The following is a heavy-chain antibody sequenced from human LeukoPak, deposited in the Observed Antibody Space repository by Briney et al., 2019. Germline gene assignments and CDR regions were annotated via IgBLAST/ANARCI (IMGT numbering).Heavy chain of an antibody. CDR1: GDTVSSNSVA. D-gene: IGHD3-3*01. J-gene: IGHJ5*02. CDR2: TYYMSKWYN. CDR3: ARVLHERITIFGVVISWFDP. Sequence: SQTLSLTCAISGDTVSSNSVAWNWIRQSPSRGLEWLGRTYYMSKWYNDYAVSVRSRITINPDTSKNQFSLKLSSVTAADTAVYYCARVLHERITIFGVVISWFDPWGQGTLVTVSS. V-gene: IGHV6-1*01.